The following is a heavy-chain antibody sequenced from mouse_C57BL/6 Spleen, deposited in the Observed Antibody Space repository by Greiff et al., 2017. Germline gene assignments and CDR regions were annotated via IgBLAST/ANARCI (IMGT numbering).Heavy chain of an antibody. CDR1: GFTFSSYA. Sequence: EVKVVESGGGLVKPGGSLKLSCAASGFTFSSYAMSWVRQTPEKRLEWVATISDGGSYTYYPDNVKGRFTISRDNAKNNLYLQMSHLKSEDTAMYYCARRYGSTLYFDYWGQGTTLTVSS. CDR3: ARRYGSTLYFDY. D-gene: IGHD1-1*01. J-gene: IGHJ2*01. CDR2: ISDGGSYT. V-gene: IGHV5-4*03.